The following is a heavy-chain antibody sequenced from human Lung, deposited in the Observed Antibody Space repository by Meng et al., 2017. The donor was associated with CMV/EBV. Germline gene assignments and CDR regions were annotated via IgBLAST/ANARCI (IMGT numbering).Heavy chain of an antibody. CDR1: GFPYSRYW. J-gene: IGHJ4*02. D-gene: IGHD3-3*01. CDR2: INQDKSEK. CDR3: ARGFWNPYYEDTHDF. V-gene: IGHV3-7*04. Sequence: SCAASGFPYSRYWMSWVRQAPGKGMEWEAKINQDKSEKYYVDSVKGRFTITRDNAKNSLYLKMNSLRAEDTAVFYCARGFWNPYYEDTHDFWGQGXLVTVSS.